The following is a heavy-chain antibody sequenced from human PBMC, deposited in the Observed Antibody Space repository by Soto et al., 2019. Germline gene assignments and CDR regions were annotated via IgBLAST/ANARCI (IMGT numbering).Heavy chain of an antibody. CDR3: VRGRAQLRRGAFDM. V-gene: IGHV4-59*01. J-gene: IGHJ3*02. CDR1: GGSISTYY. CDR2: IYYSGST. D-gene: IGHD2-2*01. Sequence: QVQLQESGPGLVKPSETLSLNCTVSGGSISTYYWSWIRQPPGKGLEWIGYIYYSGSTNYNPSLKSRVTISVDTSKNQFSLRLNSVTAADTAAYYCVRGRAQLRRGAFDMWGQGTMFTVSS.